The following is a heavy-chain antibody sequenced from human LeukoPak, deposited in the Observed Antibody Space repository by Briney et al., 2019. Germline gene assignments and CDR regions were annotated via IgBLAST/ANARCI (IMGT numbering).Heavy chain of an antibody. Sequence: PGGSLRLSCAASGFTFSSYWMHWVRQTPGKGLVWVSRINSDGSITTYADSVKGRFTISRDNAKNTLYVQMNSLRAEDTGVYYCARDRYDILTGTPWGRYYYMDVWGKGTTVTISS. J-gene: IGHJ6*03. CDR3: ARDRYDILTGTPWGRYYYMDV. D-gene: IGHD3-9*01. CDR1: GFTFSSYW. CDR2: INSDGSIT. V-gene: IGHV3-74*03.